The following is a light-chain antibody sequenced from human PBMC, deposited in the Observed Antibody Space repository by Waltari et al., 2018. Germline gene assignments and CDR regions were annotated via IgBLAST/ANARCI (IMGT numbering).Light chain of an antibody. V-gene: IGLV1-40*01. CDR1: SSNIGAGSD. J-gene: IGLJ2*01. Sequence: QSGLTQPPSVSGAPGQRVTISCTGSSSNIGAGSDWHWYQVLPGTPPKLVIYVNTNWPAGVAERFSGSKSGTSASLAITGGQAEDEADYYCQSYDSSLRGSLFGGGTKLTVL. CDR2: VNT. CDR3: QSYDSSLRGSL.